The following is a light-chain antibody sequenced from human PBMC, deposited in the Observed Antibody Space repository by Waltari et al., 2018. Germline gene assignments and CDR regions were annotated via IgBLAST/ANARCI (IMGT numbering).Light chain of an antibody. CDR2: EVT. V-gene: IGLV2-8*01. CDR1: SAVGESNF. CDR3: FSYAGGNTYI. J-gene: IGLJ1*01. Sequence: QPALTQPPSASGSLGQSVTISCAGSAVGESNFVSWYQQHPGKVPRLLIYEVTKRPSEVPDRFSGSRSGSTVSLTVSGLQPDDEADYHCFSYAGGNTYIFGSGTSITVL.